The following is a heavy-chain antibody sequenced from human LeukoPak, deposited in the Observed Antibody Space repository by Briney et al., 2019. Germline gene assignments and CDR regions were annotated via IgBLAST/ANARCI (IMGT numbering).Heavy chain of an antibody. D-gene: IGHD4-23*01. CDR1: GFNFNYFA. V-gene: IGHV3-23*01. CDR3: SRIKYGGNSGYHFDY. J-gene: IGHJ4*02. CDR2: IGDSGSGG. Sequence: PGGSLRPSCSASGFNFNYFAMSWIRQAPGKRLEWVSTIGDSGSGGSYADSVRGRFTISRDNSKNIVYLQMHSLRVDDSAVYYCSRIKYGGNSGYHFDYWGQGTPVTVSS.